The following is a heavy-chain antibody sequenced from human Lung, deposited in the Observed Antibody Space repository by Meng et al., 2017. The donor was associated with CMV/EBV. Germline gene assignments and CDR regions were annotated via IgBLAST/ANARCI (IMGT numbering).Heavy chain of an antibody. D-gene: IGHD3-10*01. CDR2: IIPYLDEP. J-gene: IGHJ3*01. CDR3: AGRGPYGRVLNV. Sequence: SVKVSCKASGGTSNTYTFNWVRQAPGRGLEWMGGIIPYLDEPNYAQTFQGRLTITSDRSTAAFMELTSLRSEDTAVYFCAGRGPYGRVLNVWGQGTLVTVSS. CDR1: GGTSNTYT. V-gene: IGHV1-69*10.